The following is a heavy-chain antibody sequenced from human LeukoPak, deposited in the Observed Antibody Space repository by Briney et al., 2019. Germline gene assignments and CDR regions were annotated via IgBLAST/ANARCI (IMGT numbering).Heavy chain of an antibody. CDR1: GYTFIRYY. D-gene: IGHD3-22*01. CDR2: VNPSGGST. J-gene: IGHJ5*02. Sequence: GASVKVSCKASGYTFIRYYMHWVRQAPGQGLEWMGIVNPSGGSTSYAQKFQGRVTMTRDTSTSTVYMELSSLRSEDTGVYYWARDHYYDSSNNYHGTGFDPWGQGTLVTVSS. V-gene: IGHV1-46*01. CDR3: ARDHYYDSSNNYHGTGFDP.